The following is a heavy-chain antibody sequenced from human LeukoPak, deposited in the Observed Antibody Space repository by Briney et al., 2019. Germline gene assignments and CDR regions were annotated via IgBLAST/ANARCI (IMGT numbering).Heavy chain of an antibody. CDR2: ISGSGGST. J-gene: IGHJ4*02. D-gene: IGHD3-9*01. Sequence: GGTLRLSCAASGFTFSSYGMSWVRQAPGKGLEWVSAISGSGGSTYYADSVKGRFTISRDNSKNTLYLQMNSLRAEDTAVYYCAKARPLSPYYDILTGSPPPYYFDYWGQGTLVTVST. CDR1: GFTFSSYG. V-gene: IGHV3-23*01. CDR3: AKARPLSPYYDILTGSPPPYYFDY.